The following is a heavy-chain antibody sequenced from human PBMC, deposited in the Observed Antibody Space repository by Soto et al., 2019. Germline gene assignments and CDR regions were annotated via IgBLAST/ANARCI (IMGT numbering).Heavy chain of an antibody. CDR3: ARPEIPTRSNDYDYPFDL. D-gene: IGHD3-22*01. CDR1: GYSFTSYW. J-gene: IGHJ5*02. Sequence: GESLKISCKGSGYSFTSYWISWVRQMPGKGLEWMGRIDPGDSDTRYNPSFQGQVTISVDKSTSTAYLEWNSLKASDTAIYYCARPEIPTRSNDYDYPFDLWGQGTLVTVSS. V-gene: IGHV5-51*01. CDR2: IDPGDSDT.